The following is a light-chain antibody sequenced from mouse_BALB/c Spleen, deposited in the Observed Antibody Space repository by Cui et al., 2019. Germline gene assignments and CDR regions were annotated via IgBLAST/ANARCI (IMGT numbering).Light chain of an antibody. CDR2: LTS. Sequence: QIVLTQSSALMPASPGEKVTMTCSSSSSVSYMYWYQQKPRSSPKPWIYLTSNLASGVPARFSGSGSGTSYSLTISSMEAEDAATYYCQQWSSNPLTFGAGTKLELK. V-gene: IGKV4-68*01. CDR1: SSVSY. J-gene: IGKJ5*01. CDR3: QQWSSNPLT.